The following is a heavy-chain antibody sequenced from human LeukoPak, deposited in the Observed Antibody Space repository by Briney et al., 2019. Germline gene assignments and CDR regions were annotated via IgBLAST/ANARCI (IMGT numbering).Heavy chain of an antibody. CDR2: INWNGGST. CDR3: ARGYCSGGSCFLFDY. CDR1: GFTFDDYG. D-gene: IGHD2-15*01. J-gene: IGHJ4*02. V-gene: IGHV3-20*04. Sequence: PGGSLRLSCAASGFTFDDYGMTWVRQAPGKGLEWVSGINWNGGSTGYADSVKGRFSILRDTAKNSLYLQMNSLRAEDTALYYCARGYCSGGSCFLFDYWGQGTLVTGSS.